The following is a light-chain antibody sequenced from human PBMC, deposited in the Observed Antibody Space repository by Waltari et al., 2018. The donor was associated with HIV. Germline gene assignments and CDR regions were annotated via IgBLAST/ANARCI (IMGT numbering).Light chain of an antibody. Sequence: QSVVTQPPSVSAAPGQKVTISSSGSSSNIGNNHVSWYQHLPGTAPKLLIYEHIKRPAGIPDRFSGSKSGASATLGITGLQAGDGVDYYCGAWDSSLTAEVFGGGTKLTVL. CDR2: EHI. CDR1: SSNIGNNH. CDR3: GAWDSSLTAEV. V-gene: IGLV1-51*01. J-gene: IGLJ3*02.